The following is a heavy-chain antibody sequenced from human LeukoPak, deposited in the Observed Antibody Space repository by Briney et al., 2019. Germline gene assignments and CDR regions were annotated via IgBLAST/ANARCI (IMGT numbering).Heavy chain of an antibody. CDR1: GGSISSSSYY. J-gene: IGHJ4*02. V-gene: IGHV4-39*02. D-gene: IGHD3-3*01. Sequence: SETLSLTCTVSGGSISSSSYYWGWIRQPPGKGLEWSGSIYYSGSTYYDPSLKSRVTISVDTSKNQFSLKLSSVTAADTAVYYCAREKSGYDYWGQGTLVTVSS. CDR3: AREKSGYDY. CDR2: IYYSGST.